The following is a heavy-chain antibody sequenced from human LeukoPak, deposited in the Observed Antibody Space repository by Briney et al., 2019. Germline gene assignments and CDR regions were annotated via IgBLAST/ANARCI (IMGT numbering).Heavy chain of an antibody. V-gene: IGHV1-2*06. Sequence: ASVKVSCKASGYTFADYFIQWVRQAPGQGLEWVGRINCNSGGTEYAQKFQGRVTMTRDTSINTAYVEVSSLKSGDTAVYYCARDLTSTPNWEFDYWGQGTLVTVSS. D-gene: IGHD1-26*01. CDR2: INCNSGGT. CDR1: GYTFADYF. J-gene: IGHJ4*02. CDR3: ARDLTSTPNWEFDY.